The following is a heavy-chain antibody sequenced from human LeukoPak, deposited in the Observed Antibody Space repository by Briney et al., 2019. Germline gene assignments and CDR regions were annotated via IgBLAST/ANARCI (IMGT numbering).Heavy chain of an antibody. CDR1: GFTFSSYA. J-gene: IGHJ4*02. D-gene: IGHD3-22*01. Sequence: YPGGSLRLSCAASGFTFSSYAMHWVRQAPGKGLEWVAVISYDGSNKYYADSVKGRFTISRDNSKNTLYLQMNSLRAEDTAVYYCARDRSPYYYDSCGLDYWGQGTLVTVSS. V-gene: IGHV3-30-3*01. CDR3: ARDRSPYYYDSCGLDY. CDR2: ISYDGSNK.